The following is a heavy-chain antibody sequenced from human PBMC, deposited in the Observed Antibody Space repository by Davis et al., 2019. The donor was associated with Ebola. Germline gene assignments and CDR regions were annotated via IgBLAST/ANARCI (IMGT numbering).Heavy chain of an antibody. D-gene: IGHD4-17*01. J-gene: IGHJ5*02. CDR1: GFTFDDYA. V-gene: IGHV3-9*01. CDR3: AKGTTVTTLGWFDP. CDR2: ISWNSDSI. Sequence: GGSLRLSCAASGFTFDDYAMHWVRQAPGKGLEWVSSISWNSDSIGYADSVKGRFTISRDNSKNTLYLQMNSLRAEDTAVYYCAKGTTVTTLGWFDPWGQGTLVTVSS.